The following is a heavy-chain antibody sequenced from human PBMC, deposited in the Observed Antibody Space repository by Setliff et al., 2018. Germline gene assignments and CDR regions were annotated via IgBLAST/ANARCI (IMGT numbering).Heavy chain of an antibody. J-gene: IGHJ4*02. CDR3: ARSRYYDSSGNNYGLDY. D-gene: IGHD3-22*01. CDR1: GGAVSGFY. CDR2: ISHNGRV. V-gene: IGHV4-34*01. Sequence: PSETLSLTCDIKGGAVSGFYWSWIRQTPGKDLEWIGDISHNGRVSSSPSLKSRVTISVDRAKNHFSLKLTSVTAADTAMYYCARSRYYDSSGNNYGLDYWGQGTLVTVSS.